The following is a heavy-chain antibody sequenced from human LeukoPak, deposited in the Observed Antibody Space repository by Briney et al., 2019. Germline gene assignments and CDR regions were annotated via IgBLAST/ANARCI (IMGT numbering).Heavy chain of an antibody. CDR1: GGSISSNGYY. J-gene: IGHJ4*02. D-gene: IGHD3-22*01. CDR3: ARDGDSTGYYFAY. CDR2: IYYSGST. V-gene: IGHV4-31*03. Sequence: SETLSLTCTVSGGSISSNGYYWSWIRQQPGKGLAWIGYIYYSGSTYYNPSLTSRVTISVDTSKNHFSLKLSSVTAADTAVYYCARDGDSTGYYFAYWGQGTLVTVSS.